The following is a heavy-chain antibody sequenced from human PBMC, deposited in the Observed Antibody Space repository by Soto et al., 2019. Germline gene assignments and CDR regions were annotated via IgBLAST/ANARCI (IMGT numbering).Heavy chain of an antibody. Sequence: QVQLVESGGGVVQPGRSLRLSCAASGFTFSSYGMHWVRQAPGKGLEWVAVISYDGSNKYYADSVKGRFTISRDNSKNTLYLQMNSLRAEDTAVYYCAKNMVSSGYYTAGGMDVWGQGTTVTVSS. CDR2: ISYDGSNK. V-gene: IGHV3-30*18. D-gene: IGHD3-3*01. J-gene: IGHJ6*02. CDR1: GFTFSSYG. CDR3: AKNMVSSGYYTAGGMDV.